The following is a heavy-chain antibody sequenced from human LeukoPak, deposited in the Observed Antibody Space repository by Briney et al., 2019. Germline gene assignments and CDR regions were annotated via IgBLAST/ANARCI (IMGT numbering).Heavy chain of an antibody. Sequence: TGGSLRLSCAASGFTFSSYWMHWVRQAPGKGLVWVSGTNTDGSSTMYADSVKGRFTIARDHAKNTLYLQMNSLRAEDTAVYYCYGANAEHWGQGTLVTVSS. V-gene: IGHV3-74*03. CDR3: YGANAEH. J-gene: IGHJ1*01. CDR2: TNTDGSST. CDR1: GFTFSSYW. D-gene: IGHD4-23*01.